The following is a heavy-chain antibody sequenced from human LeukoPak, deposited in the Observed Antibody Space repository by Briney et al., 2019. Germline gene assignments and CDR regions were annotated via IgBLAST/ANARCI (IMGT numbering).Heavy chain of an antibody. CDR2: IIPSGGAT. CDR3: ARDAYGSDY. Sequence: ASVKVSCKASGYTFTSYHVHWVRQAPGHGLEWMGRIIPSGGATTYAQRFQGRVTMTSDTSTTTVYMELSGLRSEDTAIYYCARDAYGSDYWGQGTLVTVSS. CDR1: GYTFTSYH. D-gene: IGHD3-10*01. V-gene: IGHV1-46*01. J-gene: IGHJ4*02.